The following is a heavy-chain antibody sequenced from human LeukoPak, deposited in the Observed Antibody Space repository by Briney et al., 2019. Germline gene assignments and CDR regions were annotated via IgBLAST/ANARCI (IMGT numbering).Heavy chain of an antibody. CDR3: ARDPYVSNFDY. J-gene: IGHJ4*02. Sequence: SGGSLRLSWAASGFTFSNYWMSWVRQAPGKGPEWMGNIKEDGSETYYVDPVKGRFPISRDNAQNSLYLHMHSLRVEDTAVYYCARDPYVSNFDYWGQGTLVTVSS. V-gene: IGHV3-7*03. D-gene: IGHD3-10*02. CDR2: IKEDGSET. CDR1: GFTFSNYW.